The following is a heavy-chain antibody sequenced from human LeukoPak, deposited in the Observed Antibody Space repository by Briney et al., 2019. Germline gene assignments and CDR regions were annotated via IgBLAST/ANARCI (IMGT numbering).Heavy chain of an antibody. CDR1: GFNLRSTS. V-gene: IGHV3-23*01. CDR3: SEGQEVDDGILES. CDR2: IRGVGDRT. Sequence: GGSLSLSWAVAGFNLRSTSMTWVRPAQRNLLEWVSTIRGVGDRTHRTDSLKDCFTPPTHYSTNPVYLQISRLSAVGTAMYYCSEGQEVDDGILESWGRGTLVTVSS. D-gene: IGHD1-1*01. J-gene: IGHJ4*02.